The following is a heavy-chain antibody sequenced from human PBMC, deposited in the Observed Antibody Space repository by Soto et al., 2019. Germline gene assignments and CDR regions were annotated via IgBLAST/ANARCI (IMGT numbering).Heavy chain of an antibody. Sequence: QVQLVQSGAEVKKPGSSVKVSCKASGGTFSSYAISWVRQAPGQGLEWMGGIIPIFGTANYAQKFQGRVTITADEATSTAYMERSILRSEDTAVYYCARDKVGYYDSSGYYRVSVPPDYYYGMDVWGQGTTVTVS. CDR2: IIPIFGTA. V-gene: IGHV1-69*01. D-gene: IGHD3-22*01. J-gene: IGHJ6*02. CDR1: GGTFSSYA. CDR3: ARDKVGYYDSSGYYRVSVPPDYYYGMDV.